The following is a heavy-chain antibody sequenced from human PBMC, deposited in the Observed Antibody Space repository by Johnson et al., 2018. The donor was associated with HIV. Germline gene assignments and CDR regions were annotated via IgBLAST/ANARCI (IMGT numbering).Heavy chain of an antibody. CDR3: ARDYGDYAHDAFDI. V-gene: IGHV3-11*04. CDR2: ISSSGSTI. D-gene: IGHD4-17*01. J-gene: IGHJ3*02. CDR1: GFTFSDYY. Sequence: VQLVESGGGVVQPGRSLRLSCAASGFTFSDYYMSWIRQAPGKGLEWVSYISSSGSTIYYADSVKGRFTISRDNSKNTLYLQMNSLRAEDTAVYYCARDYGDYAHDAFDIWGQGTMVTVSS.